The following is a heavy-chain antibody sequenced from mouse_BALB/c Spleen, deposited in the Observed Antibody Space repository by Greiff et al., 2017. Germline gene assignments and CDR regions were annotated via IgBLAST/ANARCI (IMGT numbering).Heavy chain of an antibody. Sequence: QVQLKQSGPELVKPGASVRISCKASGYTFTSYYIHWVKQRPGQGLEWIGWIYPGNVNTKYNEKFKGKATLTADKSSSTAYMQLSSLTSEDSAVYFCARGENDYDGYYYAMDYWGQGTSVTVSS. D-gene: IGHD2-4*01. V-gene: IGHV1S56*01. CDR2: IYPGNVNT. J-gene: IGHJ4*01. CDR3: ARGENDYDGYYYAMDY. CDR1: GYTFTSYY.